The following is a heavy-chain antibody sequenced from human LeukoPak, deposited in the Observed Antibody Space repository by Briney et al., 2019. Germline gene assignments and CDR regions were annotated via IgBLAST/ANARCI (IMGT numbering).Heavy chain of an antibody. V-gene: IGHV4-34*01. J-gene: IGHJ4*02. Sequence: SETLSLTCAVYGGSFSGYYWSWIRQPPGKGLEWIGEINHSGSTNYNPSLKSRVTISVDTSKNQFSLKLSSVTAADTAVYYCARGDGYNFFDSWGQRTLVTVSS. D-gene: IGHD5-24*01. CDR1: GGSFSGYY. CDR2: INHSGST. CDR3: ARGDGYNFFDS.